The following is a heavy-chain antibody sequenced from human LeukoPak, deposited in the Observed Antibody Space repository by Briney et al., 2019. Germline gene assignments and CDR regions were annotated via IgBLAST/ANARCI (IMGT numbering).Heavy chain of an antibody. CDR2: INDSGST. CDR3: SSLVVAATPLYYFYYMDV. V-gene: IGHV4-34*01. CDR1: GGSFSGYY. J-gene: IGHJ6*03. Sequence: PSETLSLTCAVYGGSFSGYYWSWIRQPPGKGLEWIGEINDSGSTNYNPPLKSRVTISVDTSKNQFSLKLSSVTAADTAVYYFSSLVVAATPLYYFYYMDVWGKGNTVTVSS. D-gene: IGHD2-15*01.